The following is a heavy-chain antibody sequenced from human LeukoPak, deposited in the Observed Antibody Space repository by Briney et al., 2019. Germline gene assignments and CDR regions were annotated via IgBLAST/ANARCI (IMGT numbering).Heavy chain of an antibody. CDR1: GGSFSGYY. CDR2: INHSGST. J-gene: IGHJ4*02. V-gene: IGHV4-34*01. D-gene: IGHD2-2*01. Sequence: KPSETLSLTCAVYGGSFSGYYWSWIRQPPGKGLEWIGEINHSGSTNYNPSLKSRVTISVDTSKNQFSLKLSSVTAADTAVYYCAIGRGYERYCSSTSCFGGGSSCLDYWGQGTLVTVSS. CDR3: AIGRGYERYCSSTSCFGGGSSCLDY.